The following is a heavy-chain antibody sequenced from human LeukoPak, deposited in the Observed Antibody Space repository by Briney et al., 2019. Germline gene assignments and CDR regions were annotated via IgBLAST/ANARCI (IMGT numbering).Heavy chain of an antibody. D-gene: IGHD1-1*01. CDR3: AREGAGRNDY. CDR2: INPNGGGT. Sequence: ASVKVSCKASGYTLTGHYMHWVRQAPGQGLEWMGWINPNGGGTNYAQKFQGRVTMTRDTSINTAYMELSRLESDDSAVYYCAREGAGRNDYWGQGTLVTVSS. V-gene: IGHV1-2*02. J-gene: IGHJ4*02. CDR1: GYTLTGHY.